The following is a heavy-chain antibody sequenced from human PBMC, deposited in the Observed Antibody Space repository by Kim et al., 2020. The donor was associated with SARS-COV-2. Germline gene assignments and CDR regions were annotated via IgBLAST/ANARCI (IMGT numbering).Heavy chain of an antibody. CDR3: AKDPPLVDYVYYSMDV. Sequence: GGSLRLSCAASGFSFRNSAMGWVRQAPGRGLEWVSAIYSSGGSTFYADSVKGRFTVSRDNSKTMLYLQMNSQSAEDTDVYYCAKDPPLVDYVYYSMDVWG. CDR2: IYSSGGST. V-gene: IGHV3-23*05. D-gene: IGHD6-6*01. CDR1: GFSFRNSA. J-gene: IGHJ6*01.